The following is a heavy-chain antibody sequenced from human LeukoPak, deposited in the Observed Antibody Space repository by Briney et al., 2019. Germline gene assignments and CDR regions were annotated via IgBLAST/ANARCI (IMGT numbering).Heavy chain of an antibody. D-gene: IGHD2/OR15-2a*01. CDR1: GFTFSAYG. Sequence: GGSLRLSREASGFTFSAYGLHWVRQAPGKGLEWVALMWQDGSNRYYTDSVRGRFTISRDNSKNTLFLQMHSLRADDTATYYCARTDQSAGEIPYFFMDVWGRGTTVTVSS. CDR3: ARTDQSAGEIPYFFMDV. V-gene: IGHV3-33*01. J-gene: IGHJ6*03. CDR2: MWQDGSNR.